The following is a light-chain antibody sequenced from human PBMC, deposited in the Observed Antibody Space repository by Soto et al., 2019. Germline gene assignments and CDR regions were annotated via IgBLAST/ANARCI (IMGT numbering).Light chain of an antibody. Sequence: DIQMTQSPSTLSASVGDRVPITCRASQSISNWLAWYQQKPGKAPKLLIYKTSNLDSGVPSRFSGSGSGTEFPLTISSLQPDDFATYYCQQYKSFSLTFGGGTKVDIK. J-gene: IGKJ4*01. CDR3: QQYKSFSLT. V-gene: IGKV1-5*03. CDR2: KTS. CDR1: QSISNW.